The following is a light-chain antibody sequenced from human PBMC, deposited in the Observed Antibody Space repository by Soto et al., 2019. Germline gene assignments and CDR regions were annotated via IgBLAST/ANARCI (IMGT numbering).Light chain of an antibody. CDR1: SSNIGAGYD. CDR2: GNS. Sequence: QSVLTQPPSVSGAPGQRVTISCTGSSSNIGAGYDVHWYQQLPGTAPKLLIYGNSNRPSGVPDRFSGSKSGTSASLAITGLQAEDEADYYCQSYDSSLSGSWVVFGGGTKLTFL. CDR3: QSYDSSLSGSWVV. V-gene: IGLV1-40*01. J-gene: IGLJ2*01.